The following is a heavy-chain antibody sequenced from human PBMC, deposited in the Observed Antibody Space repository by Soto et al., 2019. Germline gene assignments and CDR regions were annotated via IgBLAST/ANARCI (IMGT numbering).Heavy chain of an antibody. CDR3: ALTYYGSGSYYNVRWFDP. CDR2: IYWDDDK. CDR1: GFSLSTSGVG. D-gene: IGHD3-10*01. Sequence: QITLKESGPTLVKPTQTLTLTCTFSGFSLSTSGVGVGWIRQPPGKALEWLALIYWDDDKRYSPSLKSRLTLTKDTSKHQVVLKRPNMDPVDTATYYCALTYYGSGSYYNVRWFDPWGQGTLVTVSS. J-gene: IGHJ5*02. V-gene: IGHV2-5*02.